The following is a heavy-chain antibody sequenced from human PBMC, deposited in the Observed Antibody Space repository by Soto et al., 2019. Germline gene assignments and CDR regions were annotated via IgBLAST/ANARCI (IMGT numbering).Heavy chain of an antibody. CDR3: ANVPVGWYSDL. CDR2: ISGSGGST. D-gene: IGHD1-26*01. CDR1: GFTFSSYA. Sequence: EVQLLESGGGLVQPGGSLRLSCAASGFTFSSYAMNWVRQAPGKGLEWVSVISGSGGSTYYADAVKGRFTISRDNSKKAWELQMNGWRAENPAVYYCANVPVGWYSDLGGRDTLVTVSS. V-gene: IGHV3-23*01. J-gene: IGHJ2*01.